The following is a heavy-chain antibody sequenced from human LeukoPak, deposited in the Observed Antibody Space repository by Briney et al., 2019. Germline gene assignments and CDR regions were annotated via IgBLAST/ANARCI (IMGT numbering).Heavy chain of an antibody. D-gene: IGHD1-20*01. CDR1: GFTFSSYS. J-gene: IGHJ5*02. CDR2: ISWNSGSI. Sequence: GGSLRLSCAASGFTFSSYSMNWVRQAPGKGLEWVSGISWNSGSIGYADSVKGRFTISRDNAKNSLYLQMNSLRAEDTALYYCAAGITGTPRGWFDPWGQGTLVTVSS. CDR3: AAGITGTPRGWFDP. V-gene: IGHV3-9*01.